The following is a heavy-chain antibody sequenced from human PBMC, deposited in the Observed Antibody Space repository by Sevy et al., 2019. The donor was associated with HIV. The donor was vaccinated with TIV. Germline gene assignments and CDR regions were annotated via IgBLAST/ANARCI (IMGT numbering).Heavy chain of an antibody. CDR1: GFRFSSYG. CDR3: TKDMVTFGGIIANSPGGFDI. CDR2: LPYDGSKE. Sequence: GGSLRLSCAASGFRFSSYGMNWVRQAPGKGLEWVAFLPYDGSKEDYAASVKGRFTISRDNSKNTLNLQMNGLRVEDTAVYYCTKDMVTFGGIIANSPGGFDIWGQGTMVTVSS. V-gene: IGHV3-30*02. D-gene: IGHD3-16*02. J-gene: IGHJ3*02.